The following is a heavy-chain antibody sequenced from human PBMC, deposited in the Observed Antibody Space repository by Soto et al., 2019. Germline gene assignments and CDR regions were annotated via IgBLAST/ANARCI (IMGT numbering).Heavy chain of an antibody. CDR2: INPSGGST. Sequence: ASVKVSCKASGYTFTSYYMHWVRQAPGQGLEWMGIINPSGGSTSYAQKFQGRVTMTRDTSTSTVYMELSSLRSEDTAVYYCARDDRETLGVVTYPDIWGQGTMVTVTS. CDR1: GYTFTSYY. V-gene: IGHV1-46*01. D-gene: IGHD3-3*01. CDR3: ARDDRETLGVVTYPDI. J-gene: IGHJ3*02.